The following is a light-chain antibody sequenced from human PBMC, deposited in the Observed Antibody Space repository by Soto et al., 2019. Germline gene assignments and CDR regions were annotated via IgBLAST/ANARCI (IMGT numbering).Light chain of an antibody. Sequence: DIQMTQSPSSLSASVGDRVTITCQASQDIGNYLNWYQQRPGKAPKLLILDASSLDTGVPSRFSGSGAGTDFTFTISSLQSEDIATYYFQQYYNVPITFGQGTRLDIK. CDR2: DAS. V-gene: IGKV1-33*01. CDR1: QDIGNY. J-gene: IGKJ5*01. CDR3: QQYYNVPIT.